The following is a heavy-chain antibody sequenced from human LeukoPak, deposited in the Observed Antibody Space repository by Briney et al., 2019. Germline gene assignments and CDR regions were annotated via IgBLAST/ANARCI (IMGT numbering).Heavy chain of an antibody. CDR3: ARDPGDGYNLDY. CDR2: IIPILGIA. Sequence: SVKVSCKASGGTFSSYTISWVRQAPGQGLEWMGRIIPILGIANYAQKFQGRVTITADKSTSTAYMELSSLRSEDTAVYYCARDPGDGYNLDYRGQGTLVTVSS. CDR1: GGTFSSYT. J-gene: IGHJ4*02. D-gene: IGHD5-24*01. V-gene: IGHV1-69*04.